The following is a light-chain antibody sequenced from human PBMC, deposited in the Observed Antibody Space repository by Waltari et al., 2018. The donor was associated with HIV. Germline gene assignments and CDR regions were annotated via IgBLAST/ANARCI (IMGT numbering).Light chain of an antibody. Sequence: QSALSQTPSASGSPGQSVTISCTGSRWAVNAYNYVSWYQQYPGKAPRLIIYEVNMRPSGVPDRFSGSKSGATASLTISGLQPEDEADYYCTSCGGANDLLFGGGTRVTVL. CDR1: RWAVNAYNY. V-gene: IGLV2-8*01. CDR2: EVN. J-gene: IGLJ2*01. CDR3: TSCGGANDLL.